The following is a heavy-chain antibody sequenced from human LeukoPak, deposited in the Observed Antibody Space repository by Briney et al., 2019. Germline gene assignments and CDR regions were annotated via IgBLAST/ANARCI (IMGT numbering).Heavy chain of an antibody. CDR2: IYYSGST. CDR1: GGSISSYY. Sequence: PETLSLTCTVSGGSISSYYWSWIRQPPGKGLEWIGYIYYSGSTNYNPSLKSRVTISVDTSKNQFSLKLSSVTAADTAVYYCARASIHDSSGYYYDYWGQGTLVTVSS. D-gene: IGHD3-22*01. CDR3: ARASIHDSSGYYYDY. J-gene: IGHJ4*02. V-gene: IGHV4-59*01.